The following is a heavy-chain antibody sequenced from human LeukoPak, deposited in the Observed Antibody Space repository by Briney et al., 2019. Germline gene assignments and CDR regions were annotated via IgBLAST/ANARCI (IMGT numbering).Heavy chain of an antibody. CDR1: GDSINNYC. D-gene: IGHD4/OR15-4a*01. V-gene: IGHV4-4*07. J-gene: IGHJ5*02. Sequence: SETLSLTCTVSGDSINNYCWSWLRQPAGKGLEWICRIYGSGSTKYNPSLKSRVTMSVDTSENQLSLRLNSVTAADTAVYYCARGAGYGAPHGWFDPWGQGTLVIVSS. CDR2: IYGSGST. CDR3: ARGAGYGAPHGWFDP.